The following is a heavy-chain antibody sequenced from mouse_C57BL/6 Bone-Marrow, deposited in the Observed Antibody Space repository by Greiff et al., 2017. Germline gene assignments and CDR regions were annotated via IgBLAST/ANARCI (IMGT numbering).Heavy chain of an antibody. Sequence: EVKLMESGGDLVKPGGSLKLSCAASGFTFSSYGMSWVRQTPDKRLEWVATISSGGSYTYYPDSVKGRFTISRDNAKNTLYLQMSSLKSEDTAMYYCARHEGGNYVGFAYWGQGTLVTVSA. CDR3: ARHEGGNYVGFAY. D-gene: IGHD2-1*01. CDR2: ISSGGSYT. CDR1: GFTFSSYG. V-gene: IGHV5-6*01. J-gene: IGHJ3*01.